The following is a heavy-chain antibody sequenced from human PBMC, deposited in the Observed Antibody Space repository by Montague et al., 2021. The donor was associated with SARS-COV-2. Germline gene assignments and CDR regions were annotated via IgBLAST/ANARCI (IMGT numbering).Heavy chain of an antibody. J-gene: IGHJ6*02. V-gene: IGHV3-33*01. D-gene: IGHD6-19*01. CDR1: GFIFRSYV. CDR3: ARGPKYSSGWTGYYYGLDV. CDR2: IWYDESKE. Sequence: SRSLSCAASGFIFRSYVMHWVRQAPGKGLEWMAVIWYDESKEYYADSVKGRFIISRDTSKDILFLQMSSLRVEDTAVYYCARGPKYSSGWTGYYYGLDVWGPGTTVTVSS.